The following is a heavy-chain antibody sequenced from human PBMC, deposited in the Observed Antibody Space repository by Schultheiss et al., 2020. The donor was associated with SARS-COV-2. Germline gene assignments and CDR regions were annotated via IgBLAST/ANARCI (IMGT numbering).Heavy chain of an antibody. D-gene: IGHD6-13*01. J-gene: IGHJ4*02. V-gene: IGHV3-23*01. CDR2: ISGSGGST. CDR3: AKVFSLPVPMSRSIWYFDY. Sequence: GGSLRLSCAASGFTFSSYAMSWVRQAPGKGLEWVSAISGSGGSTYYADSVKGRFTISRDNSKNTLYLQMNSLRAEDTAVYYCAKVFSLPVPMSRSIWYFDYWGQGTLVTVSS. CDR1: GFTFSSYA.